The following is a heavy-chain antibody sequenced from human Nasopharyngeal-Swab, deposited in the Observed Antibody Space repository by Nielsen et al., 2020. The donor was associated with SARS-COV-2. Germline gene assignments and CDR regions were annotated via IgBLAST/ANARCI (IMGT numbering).Heavy chain of an antibody. CDR3: ARDSRGYSYGYIYFDY. J-gene: IGHJ4*02. CDR1: GFTFSSYW. V-gene: IGHV3-7*03. D-gene: IGHD5-18*01. CDR2: IKRDGSEK. Sequence: GESLKISCAASGFTFSSYWMSWVRQAPGKGLEWVANIKRDGSEKYYVDSVKGRFTISRDNAKNSLYLQMNSLRAEDTAVYYCARDSRGYSYGYIYFDYWGQGTLVTVSS.